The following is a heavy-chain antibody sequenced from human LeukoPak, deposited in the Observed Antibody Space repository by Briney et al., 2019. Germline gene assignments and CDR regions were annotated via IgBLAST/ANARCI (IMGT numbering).Heavy chain of an antibody. CDR2: ISSSSSTI. Sequence: GGSLRLSCAASGFTFSSYSMSWVRQAPRKGLGWVSYISSSSSTIYYADSVKGRFTISRDNAKNSLYLQMNSLRAEDTAVYYCARQPVRLDDAFDIWGQGTMVTVSS. D-gene: IGHD3-10*01. V-gene: IGHV3-48*04. J-gene: IGHJ3*02. CDR3: ARQPVRLDDAFDI. CDR1: GFTFSSYS.